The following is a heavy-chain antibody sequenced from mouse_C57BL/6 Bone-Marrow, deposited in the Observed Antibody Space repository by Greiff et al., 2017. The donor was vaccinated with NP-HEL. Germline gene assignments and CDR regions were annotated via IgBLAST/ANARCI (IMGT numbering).Heavy chain of an antibody. CDR1: GYTFTSYG. V-gene: IGHV1-81*01. D-gene: IGHD5-1*01. CDR3: FLPWYFDV. Sequence: QVQLQQSGAELARPGASVKLSCKASGYTFTSYGISWVKQRTGQGLEWIGEIYPRSGNTYYNEKFKGKATLTADKSSSTAYMELRSLTSEDSAVYFCFLPWYFDVWGTGTTVTVSS. J-gene: IGHJ1*03. CDR2: IYPRSGNT.